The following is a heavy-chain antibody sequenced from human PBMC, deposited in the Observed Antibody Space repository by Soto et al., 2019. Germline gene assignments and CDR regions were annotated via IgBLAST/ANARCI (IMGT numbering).Heavy chain of an antibody. D-gene: IGHD2-2*01. CDR3: ASATTYCSSTSCLRYGMDA. J-gene: IGHJ6*02. CDR1: GYTFTSYG. CDR2: ISAYNGNT. Sequence: ASVKVSCKASGYTFTSYGISWVRQAPGQGLEWMGWISAYNGNTNYAQKLQGRVTMTTDTSTSTAYMELRSLRSDDTAVYYCASATTYCSSTSCLRYGMDAWGQGTTVTVSS. V-gene: IGHV1-18*04.